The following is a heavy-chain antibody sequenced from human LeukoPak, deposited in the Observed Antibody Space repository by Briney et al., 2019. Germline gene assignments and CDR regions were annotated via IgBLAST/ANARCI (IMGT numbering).Heavy chain of an antibody. D-gene: IGHD2-8*01. CDR1: GGSISSSSYY. V-gene: IGHV4-39*01. Sequence: PSETLSLTCTVSGGSISSSSYYWGWIRQPPGKGLEWIGSIYYSGSTYYNPSLKSRVTISVDTSKNQFSLKLSSVTAADTAVYYCASPPLGYCTNGVCYWDYWGQGTLVTVSS. CDR2: IYYSGST. CDR3: ASPPLGYCTNGVCYWDY. J-gene: IGHJ4*02.